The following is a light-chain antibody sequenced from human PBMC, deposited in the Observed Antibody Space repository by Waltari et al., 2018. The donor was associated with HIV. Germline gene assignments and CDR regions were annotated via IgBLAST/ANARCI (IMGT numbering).Light chain of an antibody. V-gene: IGLV1-40*01. J-gene: IGLJ2*01. CDR1: SSNIGAGYG. CDR2: GTT. Sequence: QSVLTQPPSVSGAPGQRVTISCTGSSSNIGAGYGVHWYPQLPGTAPNLLIYGTTNRPSGIPDRFSGSKSDTAASLAITGLQAEDEADYYCQSYDSSLSVVVFGGGTKLTVL. CDR3: QSYDSSLSVVV.